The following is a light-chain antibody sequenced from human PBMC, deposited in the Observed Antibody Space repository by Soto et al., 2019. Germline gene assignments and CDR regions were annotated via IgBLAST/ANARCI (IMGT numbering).Light chain of an antibody. J-gene: IGLJ3*02. Sequence: QSAMTQPASVSGSPGQSITVSCTGTSSGVGVYNYVSWYQQHPGKAPKLMVYDVSNRPSGVSNRFSGSKSGNTASLTISGLQPDDEVDYYCSSYTSASTLVFGGGTKLTVL. CDR1: SSGVGVYNY. CDR2: DVS. CDR3: SSYTSASTLV. V-gene: IGLV2-14*03.